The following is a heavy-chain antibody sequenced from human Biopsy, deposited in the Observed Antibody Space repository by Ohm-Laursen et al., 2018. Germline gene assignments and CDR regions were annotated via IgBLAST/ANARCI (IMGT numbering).Heavy chain of an antibody. CDR1: GFSLNTGRVG. V-gene: IGHV2-5*02. D-gene: IGHD5-24*01. CDR3: AHSAGSDGFNVDFDY. Sequence: TQTLTLTCTFSGFSLNTGRVGVGWIRQPPGKALQWLALVFWDDDKRYSPTLKNRLTITKDTSQNQVVLTMTNMEPVGTGTYYCAHSAGSDGFNVDFDYWGQGTLVTVPS. CDR2: VFWDDDK. J-gene: IGHJ4*02.